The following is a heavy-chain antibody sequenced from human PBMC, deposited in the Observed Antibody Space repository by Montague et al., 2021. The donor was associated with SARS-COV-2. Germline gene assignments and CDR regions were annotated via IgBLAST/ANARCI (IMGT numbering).Heavy chain of an antibody. CDR3: ARVMYYRFLIAAVANWFDV. CDR1: GGSISSYY. CDR2: IYYSGRT. Sequence: SETLSLTCTVSGGSISSYYWSWIRQPPGKGLEWIGYIYYSGRTNYNPSLRSRVTISVDTSKNQFSLKLSSVTAADTAVYYCARVMYYRFLIAAVANWFDVWGQGTLVTVSS. D-gene: IGHD6-13*01. J-gene: IGHJ5*02. V-gene: IGHV4-59*01.